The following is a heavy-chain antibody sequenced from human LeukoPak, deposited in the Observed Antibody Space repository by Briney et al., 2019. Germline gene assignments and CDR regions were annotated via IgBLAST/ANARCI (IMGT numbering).Heavy chain of an antibody. CDR3: AREARGWYFDY. J-gene: IGHJ4*02. CDR1: GYTFTNYG. Sequence: GASVKVSCKASGYTFTNYGISWVRQAPGQGLEWMGWVSAYNGNTNYAQKFQGRVTMTTDTSTSTAYMELRSLRSDDTAVYYCAREARGWYFDYWGQGTLVTVSS. V-gene: IGHV1-18*01. CDR2: VSAYNGNT. D-gene: IGHD3-10*01.